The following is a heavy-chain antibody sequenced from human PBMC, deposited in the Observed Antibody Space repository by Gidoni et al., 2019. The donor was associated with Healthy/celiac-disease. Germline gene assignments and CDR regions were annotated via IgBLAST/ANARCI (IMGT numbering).Heavy chain of an antibody. V-gene: IGHV1-24*01. CDR3: ATDSARNYYDSSGYFDALDI. D-gene: IGHD3-22*01. CDR2: FDPEDGET. J-gene: IGHJ3*02. CDR1: GYTLPELS. Sequence: QLQLVQSGAEGKKPEASVKVSCKVSGYTLPELSMHWGRQAPGKGLEWMGGFDPEDGETIYAKKFQGRVTMTEDTSTGTAYMELSSLRAEDTAVYYCATDSARNYYDSSGYFDALDIWGQGTMVTVSA.